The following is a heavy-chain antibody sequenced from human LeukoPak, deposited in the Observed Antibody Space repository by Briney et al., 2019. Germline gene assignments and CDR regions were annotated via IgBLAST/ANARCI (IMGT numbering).Heavy chain of an antibody. D-gene: IGHD3-22*01. CDR1: GGTFSSYA. J-gene: IGHJ4*02. V-gene: IGHV1-69*01. CDR3: ARVIYYYYDSLGFNDY. CDR2: IIPIFGTA. Sequence: SVKASCKASGGTFSSYAISWVRQAPGQGLEWMGGIIPIFGTANYAQKFQGRVTITADESTSTAYMELSSLRSEDTAVYYCARVIYYYYDSLGFNDYWGQGTLVTVSS.